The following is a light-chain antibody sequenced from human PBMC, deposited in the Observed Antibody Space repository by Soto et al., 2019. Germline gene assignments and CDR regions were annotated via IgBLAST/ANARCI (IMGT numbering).Light chain of an antibody. CDR3: QSFDSSLSGWV. CDR2: NNS. J-gene: IGLJ3*02. Sequence: QSVLTQPPSVSGAPGQRVTISCTGSSSNIGAGYDVHGYQQLPGTAPKFLIYNNSIRPSGVPDRFSGSKSGTSASLAITGLQAEDEADYYCQSFDSSLSGWVFGGGTKVTVL. CDR1: SSNIGAGYD. V-gene: IGLV1-40*01.